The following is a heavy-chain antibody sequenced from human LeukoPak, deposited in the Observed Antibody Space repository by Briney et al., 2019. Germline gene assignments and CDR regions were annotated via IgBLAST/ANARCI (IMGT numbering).Heavy chain of an antibody. J-gene: IGHJ4*02. D-gene: IGHD5-24*01. CDR1: GFTFGTYA. V-gene: IGHV3-30*04. CDR2: ISSDENTQ. CDR3: TRVGYIDEGIDY. Sequence: PGGSLRLSCAASGFTFGTYAMHWVRQAPGKGLEWLAIISSDENTQYYADSVKGRFTISRDNAKNSLYLQMNSLRAEDTAIYYCTRVGYIDEGIDYWGQGTLVTVSS.